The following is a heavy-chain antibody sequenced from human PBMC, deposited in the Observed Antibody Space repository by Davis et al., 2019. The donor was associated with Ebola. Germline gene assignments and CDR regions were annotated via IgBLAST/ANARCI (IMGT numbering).Heavy chain of an antibody. V-gene: IGHV4-59*01. Sequence: SETLSLTYTVSGGSISSYYWSWIRQPPGKGLEWIGYIYYSGSTNYNPSLKSRVTISVDTSKNQFSLKLSSVTAADTAVYYCARDSVDSSGWYYWGQGTLVTVSS. D-gene: IGHD6-19*01. CDR1: GGSISSYY. J-gene: IGHJ4*02. CDR3: ARDSVDSSGWYY. CDR2: IYYSGST.